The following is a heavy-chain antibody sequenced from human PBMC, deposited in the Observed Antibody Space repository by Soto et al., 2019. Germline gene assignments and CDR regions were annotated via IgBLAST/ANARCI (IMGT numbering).Heavy chain of an antibody. V-gene: IGHV1-2*02. CDR3: ARVVVVTAIRHDAFDI. Sequence: GASVKVSCKASGYTFTGYYMHWVRQAPGQGLEWMGWINPNRGGTNYAQKFQGRVTMTRGTSISTAYMELSRLRSDDTAVYYCARVVVVTAIRHDAFDIWGQGTMVTVS. CDR2: INPNRGGT. CDR1: GYTFTGYY. J-gene: IGHJ3*02. D-gene: IGHD2-21*02.